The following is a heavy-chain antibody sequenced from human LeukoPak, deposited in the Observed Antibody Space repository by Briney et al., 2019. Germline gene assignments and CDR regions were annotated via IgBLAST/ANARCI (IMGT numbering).Heavy chain of an antibody. V-gene: IGHV4-39*01. J-gene: IGHJ4*02. CDR3: ARIGDPLIEQLVAGKNHRGSDS. Sequence: SETLSLTCTVSGGSISSSSYYWGWIRQPPGKGLEWIGSIYYSGSTYYNPSLKSRVTISVDTSKNQFSLKLSSVTAADTAVYYCARIGDPLIEQLVAGKNHRGSDSWGQGTLVTVSS. D-gene: IGHD6-6*01. CDR2: IYYSGST. CDR1: GGSISSSSYY.